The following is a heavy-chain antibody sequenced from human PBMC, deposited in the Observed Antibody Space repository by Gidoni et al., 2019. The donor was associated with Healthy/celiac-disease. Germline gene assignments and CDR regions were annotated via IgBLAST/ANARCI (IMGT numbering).Heavy chain of an antibody. CDR1: GYTFTSYY. Sequence: QVQLVQSGAEVMTPGASVKVSCNASGYTFTSYYMHWVEQAPGQGLEWMGIINPSCGSTSYAKKFQGRVNMTRDTSTSTVYMELSSLRSEDTAVYYCAREGCSSTSCYSAGYYYYGMDVWGQGTTVTVSS. V-gene: IGHV1-46*01. CDR2: INPSCGST. J-gene: IGHJ6*02. D-gene: IGHD2-2*02. CDR3: AREGCSSTSCYSAGYYYYGMDV.